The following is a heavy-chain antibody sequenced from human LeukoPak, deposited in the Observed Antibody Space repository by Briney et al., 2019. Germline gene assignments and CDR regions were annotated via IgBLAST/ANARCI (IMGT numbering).Heavy chain of an antibody. CDR3: ARRIWMDYDFWSGYQNWFDP. J-gene: IGHJ5*02. Sequence: SETLSLTCTVSGGSISSSSYYWGWIRQPPGKGLEWIGSIYYSGSTYYNPSLKSRVTISVDTSKNQFSLKLSSVTAADTAVYYCARRIWMDYDFWSGYQNWFDPWGQGTLVTVSS. CDR2: IYYSGST. D-gene: IGHD3-3*01. CDR1: GGSISSSSYY. V-gene: IGHV4-39*01.